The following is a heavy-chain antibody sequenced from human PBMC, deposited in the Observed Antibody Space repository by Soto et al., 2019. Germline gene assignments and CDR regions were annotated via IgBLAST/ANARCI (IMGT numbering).Heavy chain of an antibody. CDR3: ARGVVPALVGYYYYYYMDV. CDR2: IIPILGIA. Sequence: GAPVKVSCKASGGTFSSYTISWVRQAPGQGLEWMGRIIPILGIANYAQKFQGRVTITADKSTSTAYMELSSLRSEDTAVYYCARGVVPALVGYYYYYYMDVWGKGTTVTVSS. V-gene: IGHV1-69*02. J-gene: IGHJ6*03. D-gene: IGHD2-2*01. CDR1: GGTFSSYT.